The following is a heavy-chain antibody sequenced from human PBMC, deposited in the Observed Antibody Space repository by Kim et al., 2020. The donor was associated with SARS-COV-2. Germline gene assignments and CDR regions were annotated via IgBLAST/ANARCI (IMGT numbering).Heavy chain of an antibody. J-gene: IGHJ6*02. D-gene: IGHD2-15*01. CDR2: INSDGSST. Sequence: GGSLRLSCAASGFTFSSYWMHWVRQAPGKGLVWVSRINSDGSSTSYADSVKGRFTISRDNAKNTLYLQMNSLRAEDTAVYYCARDCSGGSCYRPLYYYYYGMDVWGQGTTVTVSS. CDR1: GFTFSSYW. CDR3: ARDCSGGSCYRPLYYYYYGMDV. V-gene: IGHV3-74*01.